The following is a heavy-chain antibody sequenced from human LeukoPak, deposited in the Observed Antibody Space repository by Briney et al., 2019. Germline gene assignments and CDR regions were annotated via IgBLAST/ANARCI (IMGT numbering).Heavy chain of an antibody. Sequence: GGSLRLSCAASGFTFSSYAMHWVRQAPGKGLEWVAVISYDGSNKYYADSVKGRFTISRDNSKNTLYLQMNGLRAEDTAVYWAVAGLYFDYWGQGTLVTVSS. D-gene: IGHD6-19*01. CDR3: VAGLYFDY. CDR1: GFTFSSYA. V-gene: IGHV3-30*04. J-gene: IGHJ4*02. CDR2: ISYDGSNK.